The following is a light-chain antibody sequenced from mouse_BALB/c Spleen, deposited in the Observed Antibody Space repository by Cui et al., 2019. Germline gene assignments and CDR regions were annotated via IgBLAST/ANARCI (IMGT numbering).Light chain of an antibody. CDR1: QGISNY. Sequence: IKMTQTTSSLSASLGDRVTISCSASQGISNYLNWYQQRPDGTVKLLIYDTSSLHSGVPSRFSGSGSGTDYSLTISNLGPEDIATYYCQQYSKLPFTFGSGTKLEIK. J-gene: IGKJ4*01. V-gene: IGKV10-94*01. CDR3: QQYSKLPFT. CDR2: DTS.